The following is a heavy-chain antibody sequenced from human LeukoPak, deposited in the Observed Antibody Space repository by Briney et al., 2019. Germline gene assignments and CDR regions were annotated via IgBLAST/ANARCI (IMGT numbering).Heavy chain of an antibody. Sequence: GGSLRLSCAASGFTFSSYGMSWVRQAPGKGLEWVANIKQDGSEKYYVDSVKGRFTISRDNAKNSLYLQMNSLRAEDTAVYYCARDGSKVVTTDWFDPWGQGTLVTVSS. CDR1: GFTFSSYG. J-gene: IGHJ5*02. CDR3: ARDGSKVVTTDWFDP. D-gene: IGHD4-23*01. V-gene: IGHV3-7*01. CDR2: IKQDGSEK.